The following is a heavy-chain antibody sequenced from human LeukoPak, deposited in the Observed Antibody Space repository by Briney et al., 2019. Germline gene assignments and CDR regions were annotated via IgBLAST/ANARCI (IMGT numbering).Heavy chain of an antibody. Sequence: GGSLRLSCAASGFTFSDYYMSWIRQAPGKGLEWVSYISSSGRTIYYADSVKGRFTISRDNAKNSLYLQMNSLRAEDTAVYYCARDNYYGSGSYGFDYWGQGTLVTVSS. CDR2: ISSSGRTI. D-gene: IGHD3-10*01. V-gene: IGHV3-11*01. CDR3: ARDNYYGSGSYGFDY. CDR1: GFTFSDYY. J-gene: IGHJ4*02.